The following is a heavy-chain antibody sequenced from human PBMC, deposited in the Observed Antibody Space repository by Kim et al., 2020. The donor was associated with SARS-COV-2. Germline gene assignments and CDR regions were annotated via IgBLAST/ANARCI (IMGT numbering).Heavy chain of an antibody. D-gene: IGHD3-22*01. J-gene: IGHJ4*02. CDR2: ISGSGGST. V-gene: IGHV3-23*01. CDR1: GFTFSSYA. Sequence: GGSLRLSCAASGFTFSSYAMSWVRQAPGKGLEWVSAISGSGGSTYYADSVKGRFTISRDNSKNTLYLQMNSLRAEDTAVYYCAKRGARYYYDRSGYWPFDYWGQGALVTVSS. CDR3: AKRGARYYYDRSGYWPFDY.